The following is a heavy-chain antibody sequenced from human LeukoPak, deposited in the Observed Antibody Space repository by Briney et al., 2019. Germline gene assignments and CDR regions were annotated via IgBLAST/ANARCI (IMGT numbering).Heavy chain of an antibody. D-gene: IGHD3-16*02. V-gene: IGHV3-48*04. Sequence: GRSLRLSCAASGFTFSSYSMNWVRQAPGKGLEWVSYISSSGSTIYYADSVKGRFTISRDNAKNSLYLQMNSLRAEDTAVYYCARDPDPITFGGVIVYYYYGMDVWGQGTTVTVSS. CDR3: ARDPDPITFGGVIVYYYYGMDV. CDR1: GFTFSSYS. CDR2: ISSSGSTI. J-gene: IGHJ6*02.